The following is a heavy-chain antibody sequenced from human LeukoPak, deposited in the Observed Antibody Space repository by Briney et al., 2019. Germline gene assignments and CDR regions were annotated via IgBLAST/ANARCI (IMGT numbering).Heavy chain of an antibody. CDR3: ARRYCSGTNCYFFDY. CDR2: IHYLGST. D-gene: IGHD2-15*01. J-gene: IGHJ4*02. CDR1: GGSISSGSHN. Sequence: SETLSLTCTVSGGSISSGSHNWVWIRQPPGKGLEWIGSIHYLGSTYYNPSLKTRVTISVDTSKNQLSLRLSSVTAADRAVYYCARRYCSGTNCYFFDYWGQGTLVTVSS. V-gene: IGHV4-39*01.